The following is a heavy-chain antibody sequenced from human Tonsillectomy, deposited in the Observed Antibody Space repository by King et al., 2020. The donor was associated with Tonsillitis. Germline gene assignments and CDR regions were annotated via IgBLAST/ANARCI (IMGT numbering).Heavy chain of an antibody. D-gene: IGHD3-3*01. V-gene: IGHV4-34*01. J-gene: IGHJ4*02. CDR2: INHSGST. CDR3: ARGSLTIFGVAPHY. Sequence: VQLQQWGAGLLKPSETLSLTCAVYGGSFSTYYWSWIRQPPGKGLEWIGEINHSGSTNHNPSLKSRVTISVDTSKNQFSLKVSSVTAADTALYYCARGSLTIFGVAPHYWGQGTLVTVSS. CDR1: GGSFSTYY.